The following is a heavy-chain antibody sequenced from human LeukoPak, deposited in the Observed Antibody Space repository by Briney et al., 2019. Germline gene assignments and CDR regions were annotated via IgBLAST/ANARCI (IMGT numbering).Heavy chain of an antibody. CDR1: GFTFSSYS. Sequence: GGSLRLSCEASGFTFSSYSMNWVRQAPGKGLEWVSYISSSSSTIYYADSVKGRFTISRDNAKNSLYLQMNSLRAEDTAVYYCARDLGASVGYWGQGTLVTVSS. CDR3: ARDLGASVGY. D-gene: IGHD1-26*01. J-gene: IGHJ4*02. V-gene: IGHV3-48*01. CDR2: ISSSSSTI.